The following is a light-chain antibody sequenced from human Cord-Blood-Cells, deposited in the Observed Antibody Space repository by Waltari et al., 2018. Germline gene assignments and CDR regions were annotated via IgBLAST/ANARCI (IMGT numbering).Light chain of an antibody. Sequence: QSALTQPASVSGSPGQSITISCTGTSSDVGSYNLVSRYQPHPGKAPKLMIYEGSKRPSGVSNRFSGSKSGNTASLTISGLQAEDEADYYCCSYAGSSTYWVFGGGTKLTVL. CDR2: EGS. CDR3: CSYAGSSTYWV. J-gene: IGLJ3*02. CDR1: SSDVGSYNL. V-gene: IGLV2-23*01.